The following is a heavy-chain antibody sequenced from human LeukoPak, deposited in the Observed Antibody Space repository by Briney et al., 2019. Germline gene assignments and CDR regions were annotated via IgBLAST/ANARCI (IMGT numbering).Heavy chain of an antibody. V-gene: IGHV1-2*02. J-gene: IGHJ3*02. D-gene: IGHD2-2*01. Sequence: ASVKVSCKASGYTFTGYYMHWVRQAPGQGLEWMGWINPNSGGTNYAQKFQGRVTMTRDTSISTAYMELSRLRSDDTAVYYCASDYCSSTSCAFDIWGQGTMVTVSS. CDR2: INPNSGGT. CDR3: ASDYCSSTSCAFDI. CDR1: GYTFTGYY.